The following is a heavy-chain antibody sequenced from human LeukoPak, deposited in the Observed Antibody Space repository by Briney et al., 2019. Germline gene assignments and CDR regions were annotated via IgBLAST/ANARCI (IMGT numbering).Heavy chain of an antibody. CDR2: IGTAGDT. D-gene: IGHD1-26*01. CDR3: ARGLGRGADY. V-gene: IGHV3-13*01. J-gene: IGHJ4*02. CDR1: GFTFSSYD. Sequence: GGSLRLSCAASGFTFSSYDMHWVRQATGKGLEWVSAIGTAGDTYYPGSVKGRFTISRDNSKNTLYLQMNSLRAEDTAVYYCARGLGRGADYWGQGTLVTVSS.